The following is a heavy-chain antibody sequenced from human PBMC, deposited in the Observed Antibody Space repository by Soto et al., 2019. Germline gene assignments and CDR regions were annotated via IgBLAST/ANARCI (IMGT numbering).Heavy chain of an antibody. CDR2: IYYSGST. D-gene: IGHD3-10*01. CDR1: GGSISSGDYY. CDR3: ARDGSGSYYKFGYYYYGMDV. J-gene: IGHJ6*02. V-gene: IGHV4-30-4*01. Sequence: PSETLSLTCTVSGGSISSGDYYWSWIRQPPGKGLEWIGYIYYSGSTYYNPSLKSRVTISVDTSKNQFSLKLSSVTAAGTAVYYCARDGSGSYYKFGYYYYGMDVWGQGTTVTVSS.